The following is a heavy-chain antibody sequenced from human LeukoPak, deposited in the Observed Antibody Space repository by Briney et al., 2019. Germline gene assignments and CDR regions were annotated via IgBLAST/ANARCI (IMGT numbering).Heavy chain of an antibody. CDR1: GYSISSGYY. CDR3: ARDLVGAMLDV. CDR2: IYHSGST. D-gene: IGHD2-2*01. Sequence: SETLSLTCTVSGYSISSGYYWGWIRQPPGKGLEWIGYIYHSGSTYYNPSLKSRVTISVDRSKNQFSLKLSSVTAADTAVYYCARDLVGAMLDVWGKGTTVTVSS. V-gene: IGHV4-38-2*02. J-gene: IGHJ6*04.